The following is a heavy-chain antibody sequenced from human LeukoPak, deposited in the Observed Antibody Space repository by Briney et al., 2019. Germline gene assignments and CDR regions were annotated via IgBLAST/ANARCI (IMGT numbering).Heavy chain of an antibody. CDR2: ISWDGGST. CDR1: GFTFDDYT. Sequence: GGSLRLSCAASGFTFDDYTMHWVRQAPGQGLEWVSLISWDGGSTYYADSVKGRFTISRDNTKNSLYLQMNSLRTEDTALYYCAKEGYYDFWSGSPPHYYYYYMDVWGKGTTVTVSS. J-gene: IGHJ6*03. CDR3: AKEGYYDFWSGSPPHYYYYYMDV. V-gene: IGHV3-43*01. D-gene: IGHD3-3*01.